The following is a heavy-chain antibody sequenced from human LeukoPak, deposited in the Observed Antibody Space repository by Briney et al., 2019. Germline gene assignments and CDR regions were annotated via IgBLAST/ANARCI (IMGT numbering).Heavy chain of an antibody. CDR3: AKVAYGDYVSYYYYMDV. J-gene: IGHJ6*03. D-gene: IGHD4-17*01. V-gene: IGHV3-30*02. Sequence: GGSLRLSCAASGFTFSSYGMHWVRQAPGKGLEWVAFIRYDGRIKYYADSVKGRFTISRDNSKNTLYLQMNSLRAEDTAVYYCAKVAYGDYVSYYYYMDVWGKGTTVTISS. CDR2: IRYDGRIK. CDR1: GFTFSSYG.